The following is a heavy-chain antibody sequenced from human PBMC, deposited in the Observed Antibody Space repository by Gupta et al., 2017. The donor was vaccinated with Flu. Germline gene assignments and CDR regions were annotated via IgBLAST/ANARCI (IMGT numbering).Heavy chain of an antibody. D-gene: IGHD2-2*01. Sequence: YGGSCSDYYWSWIRQSPGKGLEWIGESNHSGSTNYNPSLKSRVTISVDTSKNQFSLKLSSVTAADTAVYYCARDLCSSTTCAFDIWGQGTMVTVSS. CDR1: GGSCSDYY. CDR2: SNHSGST. J-gene: IGHJ3*02. CDR3: ARDLCSSTTCAFDI. V-gene: IGHV4-34*01.